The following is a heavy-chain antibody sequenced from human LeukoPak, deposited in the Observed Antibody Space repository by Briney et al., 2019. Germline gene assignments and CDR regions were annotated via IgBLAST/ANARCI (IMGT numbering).Heavy chain of an antibody. J-gene: IGHJ4*02. CDR1: GFIFSSHC. Sequence: GGSLRLSCAASGFIFSSHCMHWVRQAPGKGLIWISRINTDGSSTTYADSVKGRFTVSRDNAKNTLYLQMNSLRAEDTAVYFCARGGGSNQPYDYWGQGILVTVSS. CDR3: ARGGGSNQPYDY. D-gene: IGHD1-26*01. V-gene: IGHV3-74*01. CDR2: INTDGSST.